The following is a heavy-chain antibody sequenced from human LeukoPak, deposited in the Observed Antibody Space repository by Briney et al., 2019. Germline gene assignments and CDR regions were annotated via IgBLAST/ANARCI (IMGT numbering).Heavy chain of an antibody. CDR1: GFTYSIYW. D-gene: IGHD2-15*01. CDR3: AKDGVYCSGGSCYWFDP. CDR2: IKEDGSEE. J-gene: IGHJ5*02. Sequence: PGGSLRLSCTASGFTYSIYWMSWVRQAPGKGLEWVASIKEDGSEEHYVDSVKGRFTISRDNARNSVHVQMNSLRAEDTAVYYCAKDGVYCSGGSCYWFDPWGQGTLVTVSS. V-gene: IGHV3-7*01.